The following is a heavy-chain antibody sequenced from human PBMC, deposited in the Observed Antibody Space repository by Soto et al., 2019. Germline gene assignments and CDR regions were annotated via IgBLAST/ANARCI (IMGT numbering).Heavy chain of an antibody. CDR3: ARDLPLPAAMPGGYYYYYMDV. D-gene: IGHD2-2*01. CDR2: ISAYNGNT. V-gene: IGHV1-18*01. J-gene: IGHJ6*03. Sequence: QVQLVQSGAEVKKPGASVKVSCKASGYTFTSYGISWVRQAPGQGLEWMGWISAYNGNTNYAQKLQGRVTMTTDTSTSTAYMELRSLRSADTAVYYCARDLPLPAAMPGGYYYYYMDVWGKGNTVTVSS. CDR1: GYTFTSYG.